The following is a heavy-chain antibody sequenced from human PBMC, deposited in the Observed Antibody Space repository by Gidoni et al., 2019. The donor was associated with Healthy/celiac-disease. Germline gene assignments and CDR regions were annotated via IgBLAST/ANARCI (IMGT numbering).Heavy chain of an antibody. J-gene: IGHJ5*02. CDR1: GFTFSSYA. V-gene: IGHV3-23*01. D-gene: IGHD6-6*01. Sequence: EVQLLESGGGLVPPGGSLRLSCAASGFTFSSYAMSWVRQAPGKGLEWGSAVSGRGGSTYYADSVKGRFTISRDNSNNTLYLQMNSRRAEDTAVYYCAKWGSSSSSGFDPWGQGTLVTVSS. CDR3: AKWGSSSSSGFDP. CDR2: VSGRGGST.